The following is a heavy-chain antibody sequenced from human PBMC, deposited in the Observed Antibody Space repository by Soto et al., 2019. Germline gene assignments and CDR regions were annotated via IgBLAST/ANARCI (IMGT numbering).Heavy chain of an antibody. CDR3: ARDVLRFLEWNRYYYYGMDV. CDR2: IYYSGST. V-gene: IGHV4-30-4*01. D-gene: IGHD3-3*01. CDR1: GGSISSGDYY. J-gene: IGHJ6*02. Sequence: TLSLTCTVSGGSISSGDYYWSWIRQPPGKGLEWIGYIYYSGSTYYNPSLKSRVTISVDTSKDQFSLKLSSVTAADTAVYYCARDVLRFLEWNRYYYYGMDVWGQGTTVTVSS.